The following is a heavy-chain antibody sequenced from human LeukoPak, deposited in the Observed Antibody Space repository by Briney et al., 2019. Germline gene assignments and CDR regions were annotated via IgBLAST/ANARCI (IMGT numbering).Heavy chain of an antibody. CDR3: ARVVRTYYYDSSGYYGRDDYYYGMDV. D-gene: IGHD3-22*01. Sequence: PSETLSLTCTVSGGSISSYYWSWIRQPPGKGLEWIGYIYYSGSTNYTPSLKSRVTISVDTSKNQFSLKLSSVTAADTAVYYCARVVRTYYYDSSGYYGRDDYYYGMDVWGQGTTVTVSS. CDR2: IYYSGST. V-gene: IGHV4-59*08. CDR1: GGSISSYY. J-gene: IGHJ6*02.